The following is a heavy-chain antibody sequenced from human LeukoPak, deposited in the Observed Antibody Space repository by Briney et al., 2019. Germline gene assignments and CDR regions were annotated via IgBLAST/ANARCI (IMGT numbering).Heavy chain of an antibody. D-gene: IGHD2-2*01. J-gene: IGHJ5*02. V-gene: IGHV4-59*02. CDR2: IFYRGNS. Sequence: KPSETLSLTCSVSGDSVTNYYWSWIRQPPGNGLEYIGYIFYRGNSNYSPSLKSRLTMSVDTSRNQLSLKLSSVTAADTAVYYCAREFLLCSTLFDPWGQGTLVIVSS. CDR1: GDSVTNYY. CDR3: AREFLLCSTLFDP.